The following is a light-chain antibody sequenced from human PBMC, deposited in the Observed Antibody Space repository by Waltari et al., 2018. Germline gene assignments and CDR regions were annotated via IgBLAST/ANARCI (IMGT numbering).Light chain of an antibody. J-gene: IGLJ2*01. V-gene: IGLV1-44*01. CDR2: SNN. Sequence: QSVLTQPPSASGTPGQRVTISCSGSSSNIGSNTVNWYQQLPGTAPKLLIYSNNQRPSWVPERFSGSKSGTSSSLAISGIQSEDEADYYCAAWDDSLNGVVFGGGTKLPVL. CDR1: SSNIGSNT. CDR3: AAWDDSLNGVV.